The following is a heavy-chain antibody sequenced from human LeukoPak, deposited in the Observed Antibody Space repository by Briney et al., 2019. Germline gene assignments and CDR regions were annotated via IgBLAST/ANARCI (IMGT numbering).Heavy chain of an antibody. Sequence: SGGSLRLSCAASGFTPSTYNMNWVRQAPGKGLEWVSSISNSRNSRMYYADSLKGRFTISRDDAKNSLYLQMNSLTVEDTAVYYCTRDLGGSYWGQGTLVTVSS. CDR1: GFTPSTYN. V-gene: IGHV3-21*01. CDR2: ISNSRNSRM. D-gene: IGHD5-12*01. J-gene: IGHJ4*02. CDR3: TRDLGGSY.